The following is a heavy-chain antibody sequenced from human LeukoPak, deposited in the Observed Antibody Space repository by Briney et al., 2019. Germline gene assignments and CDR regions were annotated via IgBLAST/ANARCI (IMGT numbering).Heavy chain of an antibody. CDR2: ISTSGNSM. CDR3: ARVVRGDAYNYDY. J-gene: IGHJ4*02. V-gene: IGHV3-21*01. Sequence: PGGSLRLSCAASGFIFSSYTMNWVRQAPGKGLEWGSSISTSGNSMYHADSVKGRFTTSRDNARNSLYLQMNSLRAEDTAVYYCARVVRGDAYNYDYWGRGTLVTVSS. CDR1: GFIFSSYT. D-gene: IGHD5-24*01.